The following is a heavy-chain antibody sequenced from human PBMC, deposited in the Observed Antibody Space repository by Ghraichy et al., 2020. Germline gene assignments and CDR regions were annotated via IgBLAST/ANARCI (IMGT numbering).Heavy chain of an antibody. D-gene: IGHD3-22*01. J-gene: IGHJ4*02. Sequence: GGSLRLSCAASGFTFSSYAMSWVRQAPGKGLEWVSAISGSGGSTYYADSVKGRFTISRDNSKNTLYLQMNSLRAEDTAVYYCAKAQRRDYYDSSGYPETTDFDYWGQGTLVTVSS. CDR2: ISGSGGST. CDR3: AKAQRRDYYDSSGYPETTDFDY. V-gene: IGHV3-23*01. CDR1: GFTFSSYA.